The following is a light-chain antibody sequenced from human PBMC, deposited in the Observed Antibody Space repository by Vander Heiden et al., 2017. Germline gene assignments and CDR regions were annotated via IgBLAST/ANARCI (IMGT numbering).Light chain of an antibody. J-gene: IGKJ1*01. CDR2: RAS. CDR1: QSVSSSY. Sequence: EIVLTQSPGTLSLSPGERATLPCRASQSVSSSYLAWYQQKPGQAPRLLIYRASSRATGIPDRFSGSGSGTDFTLTISRLEPEDFAVYYCQQYGSSPTTFGQGTKVEIK. CDR3: QQYGSSPTT. V-gene: IGKV3-20*01.